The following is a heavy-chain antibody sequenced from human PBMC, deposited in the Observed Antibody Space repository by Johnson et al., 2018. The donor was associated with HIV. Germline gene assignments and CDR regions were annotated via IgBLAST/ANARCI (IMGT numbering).Heavy chain of an antibody. CDR3: AKDRSIYDIIYAFDI. J-gene: IGHJ3*02. CDR1: GFTFSSCA. V-gene: IGHV3-23*04. CDR2: ISGSGGST. Sequence: MLLVESGGGLVQPGGSLRLSCAASGFTFSSCAMSWVRQAPGKGLEWVSAISGSGGSTYYADSVKGRVTISRDNSKNRLYLQMNSLRVEDTAVYYCAKDRSIYDIIYAFDIWGQGTMVTVSS. D-gene: IGHD3-9*01.